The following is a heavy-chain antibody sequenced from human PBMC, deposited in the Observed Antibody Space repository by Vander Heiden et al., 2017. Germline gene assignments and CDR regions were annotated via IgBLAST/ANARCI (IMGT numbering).Heavy chain of an antibody. CDR3: ARGGRGYSYGIDY. CDR1: GFPFSSYD. Sequence: EVQLVKSGGGLVQLGGSLRLSCAGSGFPFSSYDMHWVRQATGKGLDWFSAIGTAGDTYYPGSVKGRFTISRENAKNSLYLQMNSLRAGDTAVYYCARGGRGYSYGIDYWGQGTLVTVSS. J-gene: IGHJ4*02. V-gene: IGHV3-13*01. CDR2: IGTAGDT. D-gene: IGHD5-18*01.